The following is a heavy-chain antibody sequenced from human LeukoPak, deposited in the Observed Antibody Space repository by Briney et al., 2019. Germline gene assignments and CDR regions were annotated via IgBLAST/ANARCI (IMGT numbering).Heavy chain of an antibody. D-gene: IGHD2-15*01. CDR3: ARDYCSGVTCYDGY. Sequence: GGSLRLSCTASGFTFSGYWMSWVRQAPGKGLEWLANIQQDGSEQYYADSVRGRFTISRDNAKNSEYLQMNSLRGDDTAVYYCARDYCSGVTCYDGYWGQGTLVTVSS. V-gene: IGHV3-7*04. CDR2: IQQDGSEQ. J-gene: IGHJ4*02. CDR1: GFTFSGYW.